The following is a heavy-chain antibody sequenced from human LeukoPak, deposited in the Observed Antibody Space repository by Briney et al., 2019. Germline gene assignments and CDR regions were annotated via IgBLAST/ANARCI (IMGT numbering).Heavy chain of an antibody. V-gene: IGHV3-7*01. CDR1: GLTFSSSW. Sequence: GGSLRLSCAVSGLTFSSSWMDWVRQAPGKGLEWVASINPDGNKKYSADSVKGRYTISRDSAENSLYLQMNSLRVEDTAFYYCARDLAYSRLDYWGQGMLVTVSS. J-gene: IGHJ4*02. CDR3: ARDLAYSRLDY. CDR2: INPDGNKK. D-gene: IGHD5-18*01.